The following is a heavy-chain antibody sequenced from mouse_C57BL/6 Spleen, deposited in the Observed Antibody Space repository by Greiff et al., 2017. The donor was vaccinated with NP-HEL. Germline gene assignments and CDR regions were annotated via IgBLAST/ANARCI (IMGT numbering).Heavy chain of an antibody. CDR3: ARRSNYVYSRDY. D-gene: IGHD2-5*01. CDR2: IYPGSGST. CDR1: GYTFTSYW. J-gene: IGHJ2*01. Sequence: VQLQQPGAELVKPGASVKMSCKASGYTFTSYWITWVKQRPGQGLEWIGDIYPGSGSTNYNEKFKSKATLTVDTSSSTAYMQLSSLTSEDSAVYYCARRSNYVYSRDYWGQGTTLTVSS. V-gene: IGHV1-55*01.